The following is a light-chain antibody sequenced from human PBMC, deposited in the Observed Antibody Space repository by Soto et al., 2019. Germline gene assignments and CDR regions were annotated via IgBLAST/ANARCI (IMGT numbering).Light chain of an antibody. V-gene: IGKV3D-15*01. J-gene: IGKJ1*01. CDR3: QQYSSSPRT. CDR1: QSVTSN. Sequence: EIMMTQSPATLSVSPGERATLSCRASQSVTSNLAWYQQKAGQAPRLLIYGASTRATDIPDRFRGSGSGRDFVLNISRLEPEDFGMYYCQQYSSSPRTFGQGTKVDIK. CDR2: GAS.